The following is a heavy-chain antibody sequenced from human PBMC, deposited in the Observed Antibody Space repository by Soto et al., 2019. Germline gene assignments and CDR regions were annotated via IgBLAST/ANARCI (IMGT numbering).Heavy chain of an antibody. CDR2: IYPSGGTT. CDR1: GYTFTSYY. Sequence: QVQLVQSGAEVKEPGASVKVSCKASGYTFTSYYMHWVRQAPGQGLEWMGVIYPSGGTTTYAQKSQARVSMTRDTYTSTLFRDLSSLRSEDTAVYCCAWGSDGYDYWGQGTLVTVSS. V-gene: IGHV1-46*03. CDR3: AWGSDGYDY. D-gene: IGHD3-16*01. J-gene: IGHJ4*02.